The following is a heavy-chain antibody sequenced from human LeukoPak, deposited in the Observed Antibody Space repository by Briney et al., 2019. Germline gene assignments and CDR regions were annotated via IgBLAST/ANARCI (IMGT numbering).Heavy chain of an antibody. CDR2: INHSGST. Sequence: SETLSLTCTVSGGSITSGGYYWSWIRQLPGKGLEWIGEINHSGSTNYNPSLKSRVTISVDTSKNQFSLKLSSVTAADTAVYYCARGRGDYWGQGTLVTVSS. CDR3: ARGRGDY. V-gene: IGHV4-34*01. J-gene: IGHJ4*02. CDR1: GGSITSGGYY.